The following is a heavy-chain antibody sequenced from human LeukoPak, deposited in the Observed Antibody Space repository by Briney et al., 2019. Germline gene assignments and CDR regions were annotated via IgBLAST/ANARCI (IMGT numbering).Heavy chain of an antibody. J-gene: IGHJ6*03. D-gene: IGHD6-13*01. Sequence: PSETLSLTCAVSGGSISSSNWWSWVRQPPGKGLEWIGEIYHSGSTNYNPSLKSRVTISVDKSKNQFSLKLSSVTAADTAVYYCARDRIAAAKYLGMDVWGKGTTVTVSS. CDR3: ARDRIAAAKYLGMDV. CDR2: IYHSGST. CDR1: GGSISSSNW. V-gene: IGHV4-4*02.